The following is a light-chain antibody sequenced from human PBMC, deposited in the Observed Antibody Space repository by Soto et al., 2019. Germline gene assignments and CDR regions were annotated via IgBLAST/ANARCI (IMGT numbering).Light chain of an antibody. CDR1: QSVNIN. CDR2: GTS. V-gene: IGKV3-15*01. J-gene: IGKJ1*01. Sequence: DIVITRSRATLSVSPGERATLSCRASQSVNINLAWYQQKPGQAPRLLIYGTSTRATGVPARFSGSGSGTDFTLTISRLETEDFAVYYCQQYGSSLWTFGQGTKVDIK. CDR3: QQYGSSLWT.